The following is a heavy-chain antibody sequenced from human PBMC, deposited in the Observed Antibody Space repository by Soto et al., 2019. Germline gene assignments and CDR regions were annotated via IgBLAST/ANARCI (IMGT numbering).Heavy chain of an antibody. CDR1: GYTFTSYY. V-gene: IGHV1-46*03. D-gene: IGHD6-13*01. CDR3: ARDPNSSWYLAYFEY. CDR2: INPSGGST. Sequence: ASVKVSCKASGYTFTSYYMHWVRQAPGQGLEWMGIINPSGGSTSYAQKFQGRVTMTRDTSTSTVYMELSSLRSEDTAVYYCARDPNSSWYLAYFEYWGQGTLVTVSS. J-gene: IGHJ4*02.